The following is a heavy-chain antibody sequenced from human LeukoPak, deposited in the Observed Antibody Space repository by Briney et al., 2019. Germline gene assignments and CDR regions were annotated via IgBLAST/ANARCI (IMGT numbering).Heavy chain of an antibody. CDR1: GFTFDDYA. V-gene: IGHV3-9*01. J-gene: IGHJ3*02. CDR3: ARESLGVTAFDI. Sequence: QAGGSLRLSCAASGFTFDDYAMHWVRQAPGKGLEWVSGISWNSGSIGYADSVKGRYTISRDNAKNSLYLQMNSLRAEDTAVYYCARESLGVTAFDIWGQGTMVTVSS. CDR2: ISWNSGSI. D-gene: IGHD2-21*02.